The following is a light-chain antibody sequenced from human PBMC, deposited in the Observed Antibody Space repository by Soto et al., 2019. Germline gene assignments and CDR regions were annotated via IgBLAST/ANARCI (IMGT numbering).Light chain of an antibody. Sequence: DLQLTQSPSFLSASVGDSVTITCRASQGIDRYLAWYQQKPGKAPKLLIYAASTLRSAVPPRFSGSASGTEFTLTISSLQPEDFATYYCQQLNNYPHTFGGGTKVE. CDR1: QGIDRY. J-gene: IGKJ4*01. CDR3: QQLNNYPHT. CDR2: AAS. V-gene: IGKV1-9*01.